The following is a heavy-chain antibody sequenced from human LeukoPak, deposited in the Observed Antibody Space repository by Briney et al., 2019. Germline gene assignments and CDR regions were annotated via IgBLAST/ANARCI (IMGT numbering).Heavy chain of an antibody. V-gene: IGHV1-8*01. J-gene: IGHJ1*01. Sequence: ASVKVSCKASGYTFTSYDINWVRQATGQGLEWMGWMNPNSGNTGYAQKFQGRVTMTRNTSISTAYMELSSLRSEDTAVYYCANNRVPAARVKYFQHWGQGTLVTVSS. CDR3: ANNRVPAARVKYFQH. D-gene: IGHD2-2*01. CDR1: GYTFTSYD. CDR2: MNPNSGNT.